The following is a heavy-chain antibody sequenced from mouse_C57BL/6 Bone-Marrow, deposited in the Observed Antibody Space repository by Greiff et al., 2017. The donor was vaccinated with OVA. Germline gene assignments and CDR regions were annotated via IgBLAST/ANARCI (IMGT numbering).Heavy chain of an antibody. CDR3: ARKGFYGSSPYYYAMDY. Sequence: VQLQQSGPGLVQPSQSLSITCTVSGFSLTSYGVHWVRQSPGKGLEWLGVIWSGGSTDYNAAFISRLSISKDNSKSQVFFKMNSLQADNTAIYYCARKGFYGSSPYYYAMDYWGQGTSVTVSS. V-gene: IGHV2-2*01. D-gene: IGHD1-1*01. CDR1: GFSLTSYG. CDR2: IWSGGST. J-gene: IGHJ4*01.